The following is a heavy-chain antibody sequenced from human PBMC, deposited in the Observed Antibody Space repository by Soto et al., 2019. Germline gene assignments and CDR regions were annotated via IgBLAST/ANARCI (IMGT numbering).Heavy chain of an antibody. Sequence: QVQLVESGGGVVQPGRSLRLSCAASGFTFSSYGMHWVRQAPGKGLEWVAVISYDGSNKYYADSVKGRFTISRANSKNTLYLQMNSLRAEDTAVYYCADILELGDYAYYYYGMDVWGQGTTVTVSS. CDR3: ADILELGDYAYYYYGMDV. J-gene: IGHJ6*02. CDR2: ISYDGSNK. V-gene: IGHV3-30*03. D-gene: IGHD4-17*01. CDR1: GFTFSSYG.